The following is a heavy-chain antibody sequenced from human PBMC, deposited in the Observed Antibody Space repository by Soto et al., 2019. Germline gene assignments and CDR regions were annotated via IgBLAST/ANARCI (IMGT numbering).Heavy chain of an antibody. CDR1: GFTFSSYS. Sequence: GGSLRLSCAASGFTFSSYSMNWVRQAPGKGLEWVSSISSSSSYIYYADSVKGRFTISRDNAKNSLYLQMNSLRAEDTAVYYCARDYYGSGSYYSYYFDYWGQGTLVTVSS. D-gene: IGHD3-10*01. CDR3: ARDYYGSGSYYSYYFDY. J-gene: IGHJ4*02. CDR2: ISSSSSYI. V-gene: IGHV3-21*01.